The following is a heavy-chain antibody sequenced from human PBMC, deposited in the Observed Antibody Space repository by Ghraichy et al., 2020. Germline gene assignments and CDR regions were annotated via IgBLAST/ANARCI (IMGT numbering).Heavy chain of an antibody. V-gene: IGHV1-18*01. J-gene: IGHJ4*02. CDR3: AREDFDTGSTSFNDY. D-gene: IGHD5-18*01. CDR2: INTYNGNT. Sequence: ASVKVSCKASGYTFTNWGFSWVRQAPGQGLEWLGRINTYNGNTHYARNFQGRVTFTRDISAATAYMELRSLTSDDTAVYFCAREDFDTGSTSFNDYWGQGTLVPVSS. CDR1: GYTFTNWG.